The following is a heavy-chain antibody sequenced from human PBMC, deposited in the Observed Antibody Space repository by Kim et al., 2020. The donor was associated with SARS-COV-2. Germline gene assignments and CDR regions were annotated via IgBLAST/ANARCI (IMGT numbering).Heavy chain of an antibody. V-gene: IGHV1-18*01. CDR3: ARDPDYDFWSGLAQTFDY. CDR1: GYTFTSYG. Sequence: ASVKVSCKASGYTFTSYGISWVRQAPGQGLEWMGWISAYNGNTNYAQKLQGRVTMTTDTSTSTAYMELRSLRSDDTAVYYCARDPDYDFWSGLAQTFDYWGQGTLVTVSS. CDR2: ISAYNGNT. J-gene: IGHJ4*02. D-gene: IGHD3-3*01.